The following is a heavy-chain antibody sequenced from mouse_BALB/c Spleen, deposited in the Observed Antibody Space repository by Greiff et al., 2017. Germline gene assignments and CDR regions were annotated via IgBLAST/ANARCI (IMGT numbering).Heavy chain of an antibody. Sequence: EVMLVESGGGLVKPGGSLKLSCAASGFTFSSYAMSWVRQSPEKRLEWVAEISSGGSYTYYPDTVTGRFTISRDNAKNTLYLEMSSLRSEDTAMYYCARDQDYYGSSLYAMDYWGQGTSVTVSS. D-gene: IGHD1-1*01. CDR1: GFTFSSYA. J-gene: IGHJ4*01. V-gene: IGHV5-9-4*01. CDR2: ISSGGSYT. CDR3: ARDQDYYGSSLYAMDY.